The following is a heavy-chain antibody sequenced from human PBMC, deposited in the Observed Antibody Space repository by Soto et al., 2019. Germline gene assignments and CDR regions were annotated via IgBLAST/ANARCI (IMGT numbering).Heavy chain of an antibody. CDR2: ISYDGSNK. J-gene: IGHJ6*02. D-gene: IGHD5-18*01. Sequence: VQLVESGGGVVQPGRSLRLSCAASGFTFSSYGMHWVRQAPGKGLEWVAVISYDGSNKYYADSVKGRFTISRDNSKNTLYLQMNSLRAEDTAVYYCAKDMWIQLWALEYYGMDVWGQGTTVTVSS. CDR3: AKDMWIQLWALEYYGMDV. CDR1: GFTFSSYG. V-gene: IGHV3-30*18.